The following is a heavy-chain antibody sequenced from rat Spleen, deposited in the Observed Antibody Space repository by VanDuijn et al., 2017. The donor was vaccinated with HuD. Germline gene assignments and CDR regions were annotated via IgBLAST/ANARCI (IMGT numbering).Heavy chain of an antibody. CDR2: IQSGGST. CDR1: GFSLTDYS. CDR3: ARDGGELGY. Sequence: QVQLKESGPGLVQPSQTLSLTCTVSGFSLTDYSVYWVRQPPGKGLEWMGRIQSGGSTDYNSALKSRLSISRDTSKSQVFLKMNSLQTEDTATYYCARDGGELGYWGQGVMVTVSS. D-gene: IGHD4-3*01. J-gene: IGHJ2*01. V-gene: IGHV2-19*01.